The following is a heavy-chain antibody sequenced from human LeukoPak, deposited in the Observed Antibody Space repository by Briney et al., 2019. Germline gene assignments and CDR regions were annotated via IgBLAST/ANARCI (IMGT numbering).Heavy chain of an antibody. CDR2: INHSGST. V-gene: IGHV4-34*01. CDR3: ARGLSQYYDFWSGYYDYYYYMDV. Sequence: PSETLSLTCAVYGGSFSGYYWSWIRQPPGKGLEWIGEINHSGSTNYNPSLKSRVTISVDTSKNQFSLKLSSVTAADTAVYYCARGLSQYYDFWSGYYDYYYYMDVWGKGTTVTVPS. CDR1: GGSFSGYY. J-gene: IGHJ6*03. D-gene: IGHD3-3*01.